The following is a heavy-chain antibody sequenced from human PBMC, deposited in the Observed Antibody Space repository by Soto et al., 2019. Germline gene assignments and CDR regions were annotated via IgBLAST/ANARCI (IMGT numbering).Heavy chain of an antibody. CDR1: GFTFSSYA. D-gene: IGHD1-26*01. CDR2: ISHDGSNK. CDR3: AREETGAADY. V-gene: IGHV3-30-3*01. J-gene: IGHJ4*02. Sequence: GGSLRVSCAASGFTFSSYAMHWVRQAPGKGLERVALISHDGSNKNYADSVKGRFTISGDNSKNTLYLQMNSLRADDTAVYYCAREETGAADYWGQGTLVTVSS.